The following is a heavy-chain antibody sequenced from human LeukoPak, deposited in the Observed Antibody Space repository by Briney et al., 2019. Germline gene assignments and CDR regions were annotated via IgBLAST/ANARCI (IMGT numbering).Heavy chain of an antibody. V-gene: IGHV1-18*01. CDR1: GYTFTSYG. J-gene: IGHJ4*02. CDR3: ATPSGFWSGYSHFDY. CDR2: ISAYNGNT. Sequence: ASVKVSCKASGYTFTSYGISWVRQAPGQGLEWMGWISAYNGNTIYAQKFQGRVTMTEDTSTDTAYMELSSLRSEDTAVYYCATPSGFWSGYSHFDYWGQGTLVTVSS. D-gene: IGHD3-3*01.